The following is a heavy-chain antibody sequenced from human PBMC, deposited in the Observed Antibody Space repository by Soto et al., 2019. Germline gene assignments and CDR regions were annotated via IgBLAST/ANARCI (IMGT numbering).Heavy chain of an antibody. D-gene: IGHD3-22*01. J-gene: IGHJ4*02. Sequence: SLRLSCAPSGFTFSSYAMSWVRQAPGKGLEWVSAISGNGGSTYYADSVKGRITISRDNSKNTLYLQMNSLRAEVTAVYYCAKGHYYDSSGYLNWGQGTLVTVSS. CDR1: GFTFSSYA. CDR3: AKGHYYDSSGYLN. V-gene: IGHV3-23*01. CDR2: ISGNGGST.